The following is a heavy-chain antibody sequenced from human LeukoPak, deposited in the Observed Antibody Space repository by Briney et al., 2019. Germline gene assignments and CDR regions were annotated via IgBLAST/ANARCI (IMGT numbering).Heavy chain of an antibody. D-gene: IGHD1-26*01. CDR3: TTEGRGSYYATFDY. CDR2: IKRKTDGGTT. V-gene: IGHV3-15*01. Sequence: PGGSLRLSCAASGFSFSNAWMSWVRQAPGEWLEWVGRIKRKTDGGTTDYAAPVKARFTISTDDSKNTLYLQMNSLKTEDTAVYYCTTEGRGSYYATFDYWGQGTLVTVSS. J-gene: IGHJ4*02. CDR1: GFSFSNAW.